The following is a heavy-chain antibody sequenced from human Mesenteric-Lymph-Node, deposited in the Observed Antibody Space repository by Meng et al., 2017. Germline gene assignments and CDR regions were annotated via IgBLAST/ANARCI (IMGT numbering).Heavy chain of an antibody. J-gene: IGHJ4*02. Sequence: QITLKESGPPLVKPTQTLTLTCTFSGFSLSTSGVGVGWIRQPPGKALEWLAVIYWDDDKRYSPSLKSRLTITKDTSKNQVVLTMTNMDPVDTATYYCAHQGVYYYDSSGPFDYWGQGTLVTVSS. CDR2: IYWDDDK. CDR1: GFSLSTSGVG. V-gene: IGHV2-5*02. CDR3: AHQGVYYYDSSGPFDY. D-gene: IGHD3-22*01.